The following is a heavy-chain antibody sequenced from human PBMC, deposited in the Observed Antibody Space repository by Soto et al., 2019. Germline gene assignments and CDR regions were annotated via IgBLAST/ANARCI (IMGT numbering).Heavy chain of an antibody. D-gene: IGHD1-26*01. Sequence: SETLSLTCTVSGGSISSGGYYWSWIRQHPGKGLEWIGYIYYSGSTYYNPPLKSRVTISVDTSKNQFSLKLSSVTAADTAVCYCARGGVLHDAFDIWGQGTMVTVSS. J-gene: IGHJ3*02. CDR3: ARGGVLHDAFDI. CDR2: IYYSGST. CDR1: GGSISSGGYY. V-gene: IGHV4-31*03.